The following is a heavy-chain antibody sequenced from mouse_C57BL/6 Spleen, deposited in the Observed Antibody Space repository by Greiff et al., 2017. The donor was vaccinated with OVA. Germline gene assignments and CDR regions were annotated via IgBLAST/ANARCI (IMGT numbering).Heavy chain of an antibody. CDR3: ARDYDYDVRYFDV. J-gene: IGHJ1*03. CDR2: IHPNSGST. CDR1: GYTFTSYW. V-gene: IGHV1-64*01. Sequence: QVQLQQPGAELVKPGASVKLSCKASGYTFTSYWMHWVKQRPGQGLEWIGMIHPNSGSTNYNEKFKSKATLTVDKSSSTAYMQLSSLTSEDSAVYYCARDYDYDVRYFDVWGTGTTDTVSS. D-gene: IGHD2-4*01.